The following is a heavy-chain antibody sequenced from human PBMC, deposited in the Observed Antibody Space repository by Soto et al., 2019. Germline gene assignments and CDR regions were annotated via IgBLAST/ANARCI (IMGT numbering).Heavy chain of an antibody. J-gene: IGHJ5*02. V-gene: IGHV3-74*01. CDR3: ATVKLGSYDWFDP. CDR1: GFTFSNYW. D-gene: IGHD3-16*01. CDR2: INPDGSRT. Sequence: EVQLVESGGGLVQPGGSLRLSCAASGFTFSNYWMHWVRQAPGKGLMWVSRINPDGSRTTYADSVKGRFAISRXNAKXXXXXXXNSLRADDTSVYYCATVKLGSYDWFDPWGQGTLVTVSS.